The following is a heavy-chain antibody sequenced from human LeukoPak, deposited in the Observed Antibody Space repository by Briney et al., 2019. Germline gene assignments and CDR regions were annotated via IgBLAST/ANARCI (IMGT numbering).Heavy chain of an antibody. D-gene: IGHD2-15*01. V-gene: IGHV3-74*01. CDR3: AREGGLDYGDY. CDR1: GFTFSSYW. J-gene: IGHJ4*02. Sequence: GGSLRLSCAASGFTFSSYWMHWVRQAPGKGLVWVSRINSDGSSTSYADSVKGRFTISRDNAKNTLYLQMNSLRAEDTAVYYCAREGGLDYGDYWGQGTLVTVSS. CDR2: INSDGSST.